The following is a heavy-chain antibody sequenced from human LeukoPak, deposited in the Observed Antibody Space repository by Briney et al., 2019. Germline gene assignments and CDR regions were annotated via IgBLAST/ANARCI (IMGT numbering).Heavy chain of an antibody. Sequence: SETLSLTCTVSGGSISSYYWSWIRQPPGKGLECIGYIYYSGSTNYNPSLKSRVTISVDTSKNQFSLKLSSVTAADTAVYYCARQSSGSYYGDYFDYWGQGTLVTVSS. CDR3: ARQSSGSYYGDYFDY. CDR2: IYYSGST. D-gene: IGHD1-26*01. CDR1: GGSISSYY. V-gene: IGHV4-59*08. J-gene: IGHJ4*02.